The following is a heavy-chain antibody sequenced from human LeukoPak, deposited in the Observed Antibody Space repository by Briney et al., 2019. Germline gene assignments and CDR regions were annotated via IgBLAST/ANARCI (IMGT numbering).Heavy chain of an antibody. CDR2: ISSSGTST. J-gene: IGHJ4*02. V-gene: IGHV3-48*03. CDR1: GFSFSSYE. Sequence: GGSLRLSCAASGFSFSSYEMNWVRQAPGKGLEWVSYISSSGTSTYYADSVKGRFTISRDNAKNSLSLQMNSLRAEDTAVYYCAKDSVFGVVTYYFDYWGQGTLVTVSS. CDR3: AKDSVFGVVTYYFDY. D-gene: IGHD3-3*01.